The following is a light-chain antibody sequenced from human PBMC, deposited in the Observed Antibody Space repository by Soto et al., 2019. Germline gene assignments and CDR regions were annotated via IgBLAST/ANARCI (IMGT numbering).Light chain of an antibody. Sequence: IQMTQSPSTLSASVGDRVTITCRASQSISSWLAWYQQKPGKAPKLLIYDASSLESGVPSRFSGSGSGTEFTLTISSLQPDDFATYYCQQYNTIPRTFGQGTKLEIK. V-gene: IGKV1-5*01. J-gene: IGKJ2*01. CDR3: QQYNTIPRT. CDR2: DAS. CDR1: QSISSW.